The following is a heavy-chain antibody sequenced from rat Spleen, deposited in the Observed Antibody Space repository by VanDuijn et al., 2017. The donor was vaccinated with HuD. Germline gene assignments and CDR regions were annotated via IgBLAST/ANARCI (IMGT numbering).Heavy chain of an antibody. CDR3: ERHGYNSGYGDGGYY. CDR1: GFTFSDFY. CDR2: ISYEGGST. Sequence: EVQLVESGGGLVQPGRSLKLSCAASGFTFSDFYMAWVRQAPKKGLEWVASISYEGGSTYYGDSVRGRFTISRDNAKSTLYLQMNSLRSEDTATYYCERHGYNSGYGDGGYYWGQGVMVTVSS. J-gene: IGHJ2*01. D-gene: IGHD4-3*01. V-gene: IGHV5-22*01.